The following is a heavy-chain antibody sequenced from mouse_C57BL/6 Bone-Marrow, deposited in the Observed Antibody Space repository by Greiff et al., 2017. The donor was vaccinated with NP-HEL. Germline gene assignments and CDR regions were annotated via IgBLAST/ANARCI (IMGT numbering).Heavy chain of an antibody. Sequence: EVQLQQSGPELVKPGASVKISCKASGYTFTDYYMNWVKQSHGKSLEWIGDINPNNGGTSYNQKFKGKATLTVDKSSSTAYMELRSLTSEDSAVYYCARSLFYYYGSGARVWGTGTTVTVSS. CDR1: GYTFTDYY. J-gene: IGHJ1*03. D-gene: IGHD1-1*01. CDR2: INPNNGGT. V-gene: IGHV1-26*01. CDR3: ARSLFYYYGSGARV.